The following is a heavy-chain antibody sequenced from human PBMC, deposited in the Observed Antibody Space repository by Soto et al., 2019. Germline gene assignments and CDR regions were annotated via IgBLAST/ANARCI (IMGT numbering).Heavy chain of an antibody. J-gene: IGHJ4*02. Sequence: PGGSLRLSCAASGFTFSSYAVHWVRQAPGKGLEWVAVISYDGSNKYYADSVKGRFTISRDNSKNTLYLQMNSLRAEDTAVYYCATGYSYGPFDYWGQGTLVTVSS. D-gene: IGHD5-18*01. CDR2: ISYDGSNK. CDR3: ATGYSYGPFDY. V-gene: IGHV3-30-3*01. CDR1: GFTFSSYA.